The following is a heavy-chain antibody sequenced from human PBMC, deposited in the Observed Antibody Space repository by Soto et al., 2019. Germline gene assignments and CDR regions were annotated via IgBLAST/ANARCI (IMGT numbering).Heavy chain of an antibody. CDR3: ARDVGGGCICGSCYYYYMDV. CDR2: ISSSSSYI. Sequence: EVQLVESGGGLVKPGGSLRLSCAASGFNFSSYSMNWVRQAPGKGLEWVSSISSSSSYIYYADSVKGRFTISRDNAKNSLYLQMNSLRAVDTAVYYCARDVGGGCICGSCYYYYMDVWGKGTTVTVSS. D-gene: IGHD2-15*01. CDR1: GFNFSSYS. V-gene: IGHV3-21*01. J-gene: IGHJ6*03.